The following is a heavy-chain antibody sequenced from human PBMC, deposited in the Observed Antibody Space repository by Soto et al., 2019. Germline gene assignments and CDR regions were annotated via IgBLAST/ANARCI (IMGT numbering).Heavy chain of an antibody. CDR1: RGTFLSYA. CDR2: IIPIFGTA. CDR3: ARGPVVGATSRFDY. D-gene: IGHD1-26*01. Sequence: SVQVSFKASRGTFLSYAISWVRQAPGQGLEWMGGIIPIFGTANYAQKFQGRVTITADESTSTAYMELSSLRSEDTAVYYCARGPVVGATSRFDYWGQGTLVTVSS. J-gene: IGHJ4*02. V-gene: IGHV1-69*13.